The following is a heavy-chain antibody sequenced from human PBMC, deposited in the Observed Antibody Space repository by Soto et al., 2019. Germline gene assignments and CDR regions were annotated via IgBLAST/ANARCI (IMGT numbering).Heavy chain of an antibody. J-gene: IGHJ4*02. CDR1: GYTFTSYG. D-gene: IGHD1-26*01. Sequence: QVQLVQSGAEVKKPGASVKASCKASGYTFTSYGISWVRQAPGQGLEWMGWISAYNGTTNYAQKLQGRVAMTTDTYTSPAYMELTSLRSHDTAVYYCASDRGSYALGYWGQGTLVTVSS. V-gene: IGHV1-18*01. CDR3: ASDRGSYALGY. CDR2: ISAYNGTT.